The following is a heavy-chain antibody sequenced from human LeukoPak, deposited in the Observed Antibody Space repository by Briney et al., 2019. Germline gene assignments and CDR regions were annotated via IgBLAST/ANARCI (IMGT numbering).Heavy chain of an antibody. J-gene: IGHJ5*02. Sequence: PSETLSLTCTVSGGSISSGSYYWNWIRQPVGKGLEWIGRIYTSGSTNYNPSLKSRVTISVDPSKNQFSLKLSSVTAADTAVYYCARHVGDGSGSYSVWFDPWGQGTLVTVSS. CDR1: GGSISSGSYY. CDR2: IYTSGST. CDR3: ARHVGDGSGSYSVWFDP. V-gene: IGHV4-61*02. D-gene: IGHD3-10*01.